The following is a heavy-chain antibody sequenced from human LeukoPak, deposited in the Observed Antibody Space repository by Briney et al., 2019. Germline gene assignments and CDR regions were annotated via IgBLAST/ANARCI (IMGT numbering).Heavy chain of an antibody. CDR2: INWNGGST. CDR1: GFTFDDYG. CDR3: ARCLDPYSSSWYMDV. J-gene: IGHJ6*03. D-gene: IGHD6-13*01. V-gene: IGHV3-20*01. Sequence: PGGSLRLSCAASGFTFDDYGMSWVRQAPGKGLEWVSGINWNGGSTGYADSVKGRFTISRDNAKNSLYLQMNSLRAEDTALYHCARCLDPYSSSWYMDVWGKGTTVTISS.